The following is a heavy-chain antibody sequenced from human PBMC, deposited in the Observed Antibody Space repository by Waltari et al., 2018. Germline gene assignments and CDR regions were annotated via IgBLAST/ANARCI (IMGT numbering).Heavy chain of an antibody. V-gene: IGHV4-4*07. Sequence: QVQLQESGPGLVKPSETLSLTCTVSGGSISSYYWSWIRRPAGKGLEWIGRIYTSGSTNYNPSLKSRVTMSVDTSKNQFSLKLSSVTAADTAVYYCARGDYCSSTSCYGVWGQGTTVTVSS. CDR3: ARGDYCSSTSCYGV. CDR2: IYTSGST. D-gene: IGHD2-2*01. J-gene: IGHJ6*02. CDR1: GGSISSYY.